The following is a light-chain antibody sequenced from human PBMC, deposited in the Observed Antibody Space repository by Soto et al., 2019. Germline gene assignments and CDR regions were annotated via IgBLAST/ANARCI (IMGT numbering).Light chain of an antibody. V-gene: IGKV3-20*01. CDR1: QSVSRR. CDR3: QQYGSSPRT. J-gene: IGKJ1*01. CDR2: GAS. Sequence: EVVLTQSPGTLSLSPWGRATLSCRASQSVSRRLAWYQQRPGQSPRLLISGASMRASGVPVRFIGSGSGTDFTLTITRLEPEDFAVYYCQQYGSSPRTFGQGTKVDI.